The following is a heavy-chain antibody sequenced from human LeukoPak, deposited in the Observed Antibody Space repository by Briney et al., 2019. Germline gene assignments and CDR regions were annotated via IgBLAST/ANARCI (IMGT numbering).Heavy chain of an antibody. CDR2: ICSGGST. J-gene: IGHJ4*02. CDR3: VMLPTGDC. D-gene: IGHD2-8*01. CDR1: GFTVSSNY. V-gene: IGHV3-53*01. Sequence: GGSLRLSCAASGFTVSSNYMSWVRQAPGKGLEWVSVICSGGSTYYADSVKGRFTLSRDNSKNTVYLRMNSLRAEDTAVYYCVMLPTGDCWGQGTLVTVSS.